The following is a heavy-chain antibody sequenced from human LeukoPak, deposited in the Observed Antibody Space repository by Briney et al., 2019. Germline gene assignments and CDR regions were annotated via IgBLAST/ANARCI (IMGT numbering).Heavy chain of an antibody. CDR1: GGSIKSYY. V-gene: IGHV4-59*08. J-gene: IGHJ5*01. CDR2: IDNSGSA. D-gene: IGHD5-12*01. Sequence: SETLSLTCTVSGGSIKSYYWSWIRQPPGKRLEWIGYIDNSGSANRNTSLKSRVTISADTSKNQLFLKLSSVTAADTAVYYCARHLDRDGYNYFFGSWGQGTLVTVSS. CDR3: ARHLDRDGYNYFFGS.